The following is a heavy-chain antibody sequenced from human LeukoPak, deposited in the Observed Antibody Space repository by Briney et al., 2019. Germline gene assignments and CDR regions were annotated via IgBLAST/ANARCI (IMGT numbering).Heavy chain of an antibody. J-gene: IGHJ4*02. D-gene: IGHD6-19*01. V-gene: IGHV4-34*01. Sequence: SETLPLTCAVYGGSFSGYYWSWIRQLPGKGLEWIGEINHSGSTNYNPSLKSRVTISVDTSKNQFSLKLSSVTAADTAVYYCASLTSGSSGWRTSRDYWGQGTLATVSS. CDR1: GGSFSGYY. CDR2: INHSGST. CDR3: ASLTSGSSGWRTSRDY.